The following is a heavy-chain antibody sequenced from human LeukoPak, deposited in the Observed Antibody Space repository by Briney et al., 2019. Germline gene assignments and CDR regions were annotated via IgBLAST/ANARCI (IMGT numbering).Heavy chain of an antibody. D-gene: IGHD2-2*01. J-gene: IGHJ4*02. CDR3: AKRGTARTTIRCNIDS. V-gene: IGHV3-23*01. CDR1: GFTFSRYA. Sequence: GGSLRLACVASGFTFSRYAVRWVRQAPGKGLESLSGISVRGDGTCYADSAKGRFTIPRDNSKNNLYLQMTSLRAEDAAIYSCAKRGTARTTIRCNIDSWGQGTLVTVSS. CDR2: ISVRGDGT.